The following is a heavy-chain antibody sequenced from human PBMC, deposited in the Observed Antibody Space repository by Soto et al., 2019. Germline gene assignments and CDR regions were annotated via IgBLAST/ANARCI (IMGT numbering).Heavy chain of an antibody. D-gene: IGHD4-17*01. Sequence: GASVKVSCKASGYTFTGYYMHWVRQAPGQGLEWMGWINPNSGGTNYAQKFQGWVTMTRDTSISTAYMELSRLRSDDTAVYYCARDLADYGDYGRGVHGMDVWGQGTTVTVSS. CDR2: INPNSGGT. CDR1: GYTFTGYY. CDR3: ARDLADYGDYGRGVHGMDV. J-gene: IGHJ6*02. V-gene: IGHV1-2*04.